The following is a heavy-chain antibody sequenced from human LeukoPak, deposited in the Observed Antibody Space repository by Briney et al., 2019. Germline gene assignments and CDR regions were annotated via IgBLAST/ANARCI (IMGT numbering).Heavy chain of an antibody. CDR3: ARAKKGLHYFDY. Sequence: SETLSLTCTVSGYSISSGFYWGWIRQPPGKGLEWIGSIYHSGSTYYNPSLKSRVTISVDTSKNQFSLKLSSVTAADTAVYYCARAKKGLHYFDYWGQGTLVTVSS. V-gene: IGHV4-38-2*02. CDR1: GYSISSGFY. J-gene: IGHJ4*02. CDR2: IYHSGST.